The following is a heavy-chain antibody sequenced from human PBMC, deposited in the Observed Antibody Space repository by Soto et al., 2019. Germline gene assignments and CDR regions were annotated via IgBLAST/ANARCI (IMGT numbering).Heavy chain of an antibody. CDR2: IYHSGST. J-gene: IGHJ4*02. V-gene: IGHV4-4*02. D-gene: IGHD4-17*01. CDR3: ARRVPYGDYPDY. Sequence: KPSETLSLTCAASGGSISSSNWWSWVRQPPGKGLEWIGEIYHSGSTNYNPSLKSRVTISVDKSKNQFSLKLSSVTAADTAVYYCARRVPYGDYPDYWGQGTLVTVSS. CDR1: GGSISSSNW.